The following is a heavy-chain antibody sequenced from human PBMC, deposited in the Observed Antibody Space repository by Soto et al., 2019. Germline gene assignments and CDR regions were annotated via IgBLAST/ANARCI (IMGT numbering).Heavy chain of an antibody. D-gene: IGHD3-10*01. CDR2: IFHDGTA. Sequence: QVQLQESGPGLATPSGTLSLTCAVSGVSISSGNWWTWVRQSPQRGLEYIGEIFHDGTANYYPSFERRVAIAVDTSKNQFSLKLTSVTAADTAIYFCARLVYDTRLNYMYFDFWGQGTPVTVSS. J-gene: IGHJ4*02. CDR1: GVSISSGNW. CDR3: ARLVYDTRLNYMYFDF. V-gene: IGHV4-4*02.